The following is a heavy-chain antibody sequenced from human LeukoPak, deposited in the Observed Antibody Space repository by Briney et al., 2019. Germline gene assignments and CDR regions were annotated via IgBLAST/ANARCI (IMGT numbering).Heavy chain of an antibody. Sequence: SETLSLTCGVYGGSFSNFYWTWIRQPPGQGLEWIGEINHGGSTNYNSSLKSRVTISEDTSKNQFSLKLTSVTAADTAVYYCAGGTGGTKTGYKRYIRIDPWGQGTLVIVSS. CDR3: AGGTGGTKTGYKRYIRIDP. CDR1: GGSFSNFY. J-gene: IGHJ5*02. CDR2: INHGGST. V-gene: IGHV4-34*01. D-gene: IGHD1-14*01.